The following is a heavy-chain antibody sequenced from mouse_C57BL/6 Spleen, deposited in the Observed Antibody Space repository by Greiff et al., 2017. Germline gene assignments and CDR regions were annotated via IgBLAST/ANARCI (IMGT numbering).Heavy chain of an antibody. Sequence: QVQLQQSGAELARPGASVKLSCKASGYTFTSYGISWVKQRTGQGLEWIGEIYPRSGNTYYNEKFKGKATLTADKSSSTAYMELRSLTSEDSAVYVCARSLLLGDAMDYWGQGTSVTVSS. CDR1: GYTFTSYG. D-gene: IGHD1-1*01. V-gene: IGHV1-81*01. J-gene: IGHJ4*01. CDR3: ARSLLLGDAMDY. CDR2: IYPRSGNT.